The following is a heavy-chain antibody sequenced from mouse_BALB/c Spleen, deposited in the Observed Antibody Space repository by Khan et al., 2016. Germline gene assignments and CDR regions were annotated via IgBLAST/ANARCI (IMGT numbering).Heavy chain of an antibody. D-gene: IGHD1-1*01. CDR1: GFDFSRYW. J-gene: IGHJ2*01. CDR2: INPDSSTI. V-gene: IGHV4-1*02. Sequence: EVKLLESGGGLVQPGGSLKLSCAASGFDFSRYWVTWVRQAPGKGLEWIGEINPDSSTINYTPSLKDKFIISRDNAKNTLYLQMSKVRSEDTALYYCGRLYYDGFVDYWGQGTTLTVSS. CDR3: GRLYYDGFVDY.